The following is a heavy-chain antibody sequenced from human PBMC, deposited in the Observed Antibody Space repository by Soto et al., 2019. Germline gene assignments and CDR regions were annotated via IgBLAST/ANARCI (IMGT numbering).Heavy chain of an antibody. CDR1: GFTFSDYY. CDR2: ISSSSSYT. V-gene: IGHV3-11*06. J-gene: IGHJ4*02. CDR3: ARVHSSSWYGFDY. D-gene: IGHD6-13*01. Sequence: QVQLVESGGGLVKPGGSLRLSCAASGFTFSDYYMSWIRQAPGKGLEWVSYISSSSSYTNYADSVKGRFTISRDNAKNSLYLQMNSLRAEDTAVYYCARVHSSSWYGFDYWGQGTLVNVSS.